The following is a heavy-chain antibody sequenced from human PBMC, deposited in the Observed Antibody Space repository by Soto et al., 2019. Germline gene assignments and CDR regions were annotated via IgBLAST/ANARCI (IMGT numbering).Heavy chain of an antibody. Sequence: QVQLQESGPGLVKPSETLSLTCTVSGGSISSYYWSWIRQPPGKGLEWIGYIYYSGSTNYNPSLKSRVTISVDTSKNQFSLKLSSVTAAYTAVYYCARSRTTVTPSGFQHWGQGTLVTVSS. J-gene: IGHJ1*01. CDR1: GGSISSYY. D-gene: IGHD4-17*01. CDR2: IYYSGST. CDR3: ARSRTTVTPSGFQH. V-gene: IGHV4-59*01.